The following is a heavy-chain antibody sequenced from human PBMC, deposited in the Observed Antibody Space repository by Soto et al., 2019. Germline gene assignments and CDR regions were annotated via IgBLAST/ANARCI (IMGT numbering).Heavy chain of an antibody. J-gene: IGHJ5*02. D-gene: IGHD2-15*01. V-gene: IGHV1-18*04. Sequence: ASVNVSCKGSGYTFTSDGISWVRQAPGQGLEWMGWISAYNGNTNYAQKLQGRVTMTTDTSTSTAYMELRSLRSDDTAVYYCARDVGSGETFDPWGQGTLVTVS. CDR2: ISAYNGNT. CDR1: GYTFTSDG. CDR3: ARDVGSGETFDP.